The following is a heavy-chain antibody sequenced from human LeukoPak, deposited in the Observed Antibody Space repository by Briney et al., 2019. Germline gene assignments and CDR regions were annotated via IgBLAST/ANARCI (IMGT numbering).Heavy chain of an antibody. CDR2: INPSGGST. V-gene: IGHV1-46*01. CDR1: GYTFTSYY. D-gene: IGHD3-3*01. J-gene: IGHJ4*02. CDR3: ARDFLASEAGPTYYFYY. Sequence: ASVKVSCKASGYTFTSYYMHWVRQAPGQGLEWMGIINPSGGSTSYAQKFQGRVTMTRDMSTSTVYMELSSLRSEDTAVYYCARDFLASEAGPTYYFYYWGQGTLVTVSS.